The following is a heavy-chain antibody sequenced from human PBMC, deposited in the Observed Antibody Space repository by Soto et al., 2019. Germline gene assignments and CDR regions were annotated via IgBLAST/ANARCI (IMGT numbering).Heavy chain of an antibody. Sequence: EASVKVSCKASGYTFTSYYMHWVRQAPGQGLEWMGIINPSGGSTSYAQKFQGRVTMTRDTSTSTVYMELSSLRSEDTAVYYCASETQLVWLTTRNYYYGMDVWGKGTTVTVSS. CDR2: INPSGGST. CDR3: ASETQLVWLTTRNYYYGMDV. V-gene: IGHV1-46*01. J-gene: IGHJ6*04. D-gene: IGHD6-6*01. CDR1: GYTFTSYY.